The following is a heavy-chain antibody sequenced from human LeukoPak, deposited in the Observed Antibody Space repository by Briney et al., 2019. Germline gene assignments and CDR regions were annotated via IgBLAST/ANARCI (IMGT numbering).Heavy chain of an antibody. J-gene: IGHJ6*03. CDR1: GFTFSSYT. CDR3: ARRRWGFNSDYYYYYMDV. CDR2: ISSSSSYI. D-gene: IGHD4-23*01. Sequence: GGSLRLSCAASGFTFSSYTMNWVRQAPGKGLEWVSSISSSSSYIYYADSVKGRFTISRDNAKNSLYLQMNSLRAEDTAVYYCARRRWGFNSDYYYYYMDVWGKGTTVTVSS. V-gene: IGHV3-21*01.